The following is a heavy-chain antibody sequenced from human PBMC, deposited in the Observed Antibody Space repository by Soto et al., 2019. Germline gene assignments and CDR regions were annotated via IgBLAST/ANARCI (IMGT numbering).Heavy chain of an antibody. Sequence: ASAKVSCKASGYTITGYYMHWVQQAHGQGLEWMGWINPNSGGTNYAQKFQGWVTMTRDTSISTAYMELSRLRSDDTAVYYCARECYSSSWTRTMTFFYGMDVWGQGTTVTVSS. D-gene: IGHD6-13*01. CDR2: INPNSGGT. J-gene: IGHJ6*02. CDR1: GYTITGYY. V-gene: IGHV1-2*04. CDR3: ARECYSSSWTRTMTFFYGMDV.